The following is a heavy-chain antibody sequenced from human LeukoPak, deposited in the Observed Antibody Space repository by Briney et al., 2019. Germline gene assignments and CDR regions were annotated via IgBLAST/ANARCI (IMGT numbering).Heavy chain of an antibody. V-gene: IGHV3-33*01. CDR2: IWYDGSNK. J-gene: IGHJ4*02. CDR3: ARDRRGIQLWSYYFDY. Sequence: SGGSLRLSCAASGFTFSSYGMHWVRQAPGKGLEWVAVIWYDGSNKYYADSVKGRFTISRDNSKNTLYLQMNSLRAEDTAVYYCARDRRGIQLWSYYFDYWGQGTLVTVSS. D-gene: IGHD5-18*01. CDR1: GFTFSSYG.